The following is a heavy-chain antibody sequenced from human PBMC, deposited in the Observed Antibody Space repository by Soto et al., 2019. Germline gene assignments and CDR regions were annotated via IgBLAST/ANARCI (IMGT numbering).Heavy chain of an antibody. Sequence: QVQLVQSGAEEKKPGASVKVSCKASGYTFTSYAMHLVLQAPGQRLEWMGWINAGNGNTKYSQKFQGRVTITRDTSASTAYMELSSLRSEDTAVYYCARDPWATDYAFDIWGQGTMVTVSS. CDR1: GYTFTSYA. CDR3: ARDPWATDYAFDI. CDR2: INAGNGNT. J-gene: IGHJ3*02. D-gene: IGHD7-27*01. V-gene: IGHV1-3*05.